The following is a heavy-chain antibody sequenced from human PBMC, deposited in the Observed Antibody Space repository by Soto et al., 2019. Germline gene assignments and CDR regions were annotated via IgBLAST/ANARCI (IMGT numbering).Heavy chain of an antibody. D-gene: IGHD5-12*01. Sequence: QVQLVQSGAEVKKPGASVKVSCKASGYTFTSFGINWERQAPGHGLEWMGWISANNGNTHHAQKLQGRVTMTTDTPTSTAYMELMSLRSDDTAVYYCARVQSGYDFAYWGQGTLVTVSS. CDR3: ARVQSGYDFAY. CDR1: GYTFTSFG. CDR2: ISANNGNT. J-gene: IGHJ4*02. V-gene: IGHV1-18*01.